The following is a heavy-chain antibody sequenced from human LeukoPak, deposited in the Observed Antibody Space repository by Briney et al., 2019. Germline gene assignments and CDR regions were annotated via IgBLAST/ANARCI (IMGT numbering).Heavy chain of an antibody. CDR3: ARLYGHSFDY. Sequence: GESLKISCKGSGYIFNSYWIGWVRQMPGKGLEWMGIIYPSDSDTRYSPSFQGQVTISADKSITTAYLQWSSLKASDTAMYYCARLYGHSFDYWGQGTLVTVSS. V-gene: IGHV5-51*01. D-gene: IGHD3-16*01. J-gene: IGHJ4*02. CDR1: GYIFNSYW. CDR2: IYPSDSDT.